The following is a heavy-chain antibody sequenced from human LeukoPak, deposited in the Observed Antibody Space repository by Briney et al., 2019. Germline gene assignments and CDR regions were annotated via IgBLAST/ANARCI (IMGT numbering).Heavy chain of an antibody. V-gene: IGHV4-4*09. Sequence: PSETLSLTCTVSGGSISSYDWGWIRQPPGKGLEWIGYIYTSGSTNYNPSLKSRVTISVDTSKNQFSLKLSSVTAADTAVYYCARRGYHNWFDPWGQGTLVTVSS. CDR1: GGSISSYD. J-gene: IGHJ5*02. CDR2: IYTSGST. D-gene: IGHD3-10*01. CDR3: ARRGYHNWFDP.